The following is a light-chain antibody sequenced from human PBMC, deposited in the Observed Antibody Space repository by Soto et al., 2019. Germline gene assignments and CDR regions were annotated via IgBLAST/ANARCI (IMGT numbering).Light chain of an antibody. CDR2: GAS. V-gene: IGKV3-20*01. J-gene: IGKJ5*01. CDR1: QSVSSY. CDR3: QQYGSSPIT. Sequence: EIVLTQSPATLSLSPGERATLSCRASQSVSSYLAWYQQKPGQAPRLLIYGASTRATGIPDGFSGSGSGTDFTLTISRLEPEDFAVYYCQQYGSSPITFGQGTRLEIK.